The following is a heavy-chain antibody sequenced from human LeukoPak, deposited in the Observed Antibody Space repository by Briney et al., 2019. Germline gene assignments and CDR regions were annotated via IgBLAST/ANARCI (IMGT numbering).Heavy chain of an antibody. V-gene: IGHV4-59*01. D-gene: IGHD3-16*01. J-gene: IGHJ3*02. CDR2: IYYSGST. CDR3: ARGFRITGGAFDI. CDR1: GGSISSYY. Sequence: SETLSLTCTVSGGSISSYYWSWVRQPPGKGREWIGYIYYSGSTNYNPSLKSRVTISVDTSKNQFSLKLSSVTAADTAVYYCARGFRITGGAFDIWGQGTMVTVSS.